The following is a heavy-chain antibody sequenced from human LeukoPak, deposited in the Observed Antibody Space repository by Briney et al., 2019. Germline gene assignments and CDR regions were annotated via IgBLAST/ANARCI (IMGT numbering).Heavy chain of an antibody. V-gene: IGHV1-46*03. J-gene: IGHJ4*02. CDR2: INPSGGST. Sequence: ASVKVSXKASGYTFTSYYMHWVRHAPGQGREWRGIINPSGGSTMYAQKFQRRVTITRDTSTSTVHVELISVRSEDDAIYYCASYGEGFDYWGQGTMVTVSS. CDR3: ASYGEGFDY. D-gene: IGHD4-17*01. CDR1: GYTFTSYY.